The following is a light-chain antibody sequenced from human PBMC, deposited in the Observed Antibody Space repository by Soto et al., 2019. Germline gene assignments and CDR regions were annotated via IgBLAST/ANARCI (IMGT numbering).Light chain of an antibody. Sequence: DIQMTQSPSSLSASVGDRVTITCRASQGIATYLAWYQQKPGRVPTLLIYAASTLQSGAPSCFTGSGSGTDFTLTINSLQPEDVATYSYQKCKTAPFTFGGGTKVDIK. J-gene: IGKJ4*01. V-gene: IGKV1-27*01. CDR3: QKCKTAPFT. CDR1: QGIATY. CDR2: AAS.